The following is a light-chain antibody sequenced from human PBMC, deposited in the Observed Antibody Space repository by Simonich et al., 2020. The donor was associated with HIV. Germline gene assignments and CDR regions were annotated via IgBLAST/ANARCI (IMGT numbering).Light chain of an antibody. Sequence: QSALTQPASVSGSPGQSITISCTGTSSDVGSYNLVYLYQQHPGTATKLMISEDSRRPSGVSNRFSGSKSGNTASLTISGLQAEDEADYYCCSYTSTTVLFGGGTKLTVL. CDR1: SSDVGSYNL. V-gene: IGLV2-23*01. CDR3: CSYTSTTVL. J-gene: IGLJ2*01. CDR2: EDS.